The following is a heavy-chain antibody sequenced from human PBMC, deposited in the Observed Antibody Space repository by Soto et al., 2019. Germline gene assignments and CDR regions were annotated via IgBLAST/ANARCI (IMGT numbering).Heavy chain of an antibody. Sequence: QLQLQESGSGLVKPSQTLSLTCAVSGGSISSGDYSWNWIRQPPGKGLEWIGYIYFGGSTYYNPSLQRRVTMSVDRSRNQFSQKHTSAPAPHTAVYYCARVRREFATSGPVDYWGQGTLVTVSS. CDR1: GGSISSGDYS. V-gene: IGHV4-30-2*01. CDR3: ARVRREFATSGPVDY. J-gene: IGHJ4*02. CDR2: IYFGGST. D-gene: IGHD1-26*01.